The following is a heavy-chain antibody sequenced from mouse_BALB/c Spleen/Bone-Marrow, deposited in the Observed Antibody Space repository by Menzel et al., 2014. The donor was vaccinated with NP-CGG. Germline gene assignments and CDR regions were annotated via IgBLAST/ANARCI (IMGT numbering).Heavy chain of an antibody. J-gene: IGHJ4*01. CDR3: ARSTGTAPYFYAMDY. CDR1: GYTFTSNW. D-gene: IGHD4-1*02. Sequence: QVQLQQSGAELVKPGASVKLSCKAAGYTFTSNWMHWVKQRPGQGLEWIGETNPSNGRSNYNEKFKSKATLTVDKSSSTAYMQLGSLTSEDSAVYYCARSTGTAPYFYAMDYWGQGTSVTVSS. V-gene: IGHV1S81*02. CDR2: TNPSNGRS.